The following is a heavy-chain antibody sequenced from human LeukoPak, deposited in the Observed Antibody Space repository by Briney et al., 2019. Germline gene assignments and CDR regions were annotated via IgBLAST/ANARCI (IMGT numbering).Heavy chain of an antibody. CDR2: INHSGST. CDR1: GGSFSGYC. V-gene: IGHV4-34*01. Sequence: PSETLSLTCAVYGGSFSGYCWSWIRQPPGKGLEWIGEINHSGSTNYNPSLKSRVTISVDTSKNQFSLKLSSVTAADTAVYYCARGNSSRGYSYGPSTYGMDVWGQGTTVTVSS. CDR3: ARGNSSRGYSYGPSTYGMDV. D-gene: IGHD5-18*01. J-gene: IGHJ6*02.